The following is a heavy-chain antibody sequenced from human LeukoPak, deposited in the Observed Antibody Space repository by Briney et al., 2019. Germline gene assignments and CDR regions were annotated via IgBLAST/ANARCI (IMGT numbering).Heavy chain of an antibody. CDR3: ARKGDVDTAMAGEFDY. V-gene: IGHV4-34*01. D-gene: IGHD5-18*01. Sequence: SETMSLTCAVYGGSFSGYYWSWIRQPPGKGLEWIGEINHSGSTNYNPSLKSRVTISVDTSKNQFSLKLSSVTAADTAVYYCARKGDVDTAMAGEFDYWGQGTLVTVSS. J-gene: IGHJ4*02. CDR1: GGSFSGYY. CDR2: INHSGST.